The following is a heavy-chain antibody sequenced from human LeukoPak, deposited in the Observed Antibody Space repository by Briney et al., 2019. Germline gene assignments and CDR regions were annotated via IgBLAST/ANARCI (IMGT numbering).Heavy chain of an antibody. J-gene: IGHJ6*02. D-gene: IGHD3-10*01. V-gene: IGHV3-15*01. CDR1: GFTFTKAW. CDR2: IKSKTDGGTT. CDR3: TTKGITMVGTGR. Sequence: KAGGSLRLSCAASGFTFTKAWMSWVRQAPGKGLEWVGRIKSKTDGGTTDYAAPVKGRFTISRDDSKNTLYLQMNSLKTEDTAVYYCTTKGITMVGTGRWGQGTTVTVSS.